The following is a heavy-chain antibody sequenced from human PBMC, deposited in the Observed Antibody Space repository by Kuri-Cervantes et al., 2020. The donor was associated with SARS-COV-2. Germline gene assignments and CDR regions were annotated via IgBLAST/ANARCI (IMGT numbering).Heavy chain of an antibody. Sequence: ASVKVSCKASGYTFTSYAMNWVRQAPGQGLEWMGWINTNTGNPTYAQGLTGRFVFSLDTSVSTAYLQISSLKAEDTAVYYCARDWFSRPQYKTGYSSSFDPWGQGTLVTVSS. CDR1: GYTFTSYA. CDR3: ARDWFSRPQYKTGYSSSFDP. D-gene: IGHD6-13*01. V-gene: IGHV7-4-1*02. J-gene: IGHJ5*02. CDR2: INTNTGNP.